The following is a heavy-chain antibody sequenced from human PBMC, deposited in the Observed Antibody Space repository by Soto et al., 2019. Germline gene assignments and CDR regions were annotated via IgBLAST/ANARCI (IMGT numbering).Heavy chain of an antibody. CDR3: AKDALILRYFDWSPKPYFDY. Sequence: TGGSLRLSCAASGFTFSSYAMSWVRQAPGKGLEWVSAISGSGGSTYYADSVKGRFTISRDNSKNTLYLQMNSLRAEDTAVYYCAKDALILRYFDWSPKPYFDYWGQGTLVTVSS. D-gene: IGHD3-9*01. J-gene: IGHJ4*02. V-gene: IGHV3-23*01. CDR2: ISGSGGST. CDR1: GFTFSSYA.